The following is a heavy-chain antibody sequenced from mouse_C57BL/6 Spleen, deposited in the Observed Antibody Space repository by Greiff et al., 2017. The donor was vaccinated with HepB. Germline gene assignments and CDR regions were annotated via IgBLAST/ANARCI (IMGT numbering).Heavy chain of an antibody. J-gene: IGHJ4*01. CDR2: IYTRSGNT. V-gene: IGHV1-81*01. CDR1: GYTFTSYG. CDR3: ARQNGYYAMDD. Sequence: VQLQQSGAELARPGASVKLSCKASGYTFTSYGISWVKQRTGQGLEWIGEIYTRSGNTYYNEKFKGKATLTADKSSSTAYMELRSLTSEDSAVYVCARQNGYYAMDDGGQGTSVTVAS.